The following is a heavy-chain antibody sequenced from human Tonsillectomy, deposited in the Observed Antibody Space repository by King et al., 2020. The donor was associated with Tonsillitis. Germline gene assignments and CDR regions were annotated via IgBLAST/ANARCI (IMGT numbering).Heavy chain of an antibody. V-gene: IGHV1-46*01. CDR3: AKSIYDSSGYYYLYYFDY. J-gene: IGHJ4*02. Sequence: QLVQSGAEVKKPGASVKVSCKASGYTFTSYYMHWVRQAPGQGLEWMGIINPSGGSTSYAQKFQGRVTMTRDTSTSTVYMELSSLRSEDTAVYYCAKSIYDSSGYYYLYYFDYWGQGTLVTVSS. CDR1: GYTFTSYY. CDR2: INPSGGST. D-gene: IGHD3-22*01.